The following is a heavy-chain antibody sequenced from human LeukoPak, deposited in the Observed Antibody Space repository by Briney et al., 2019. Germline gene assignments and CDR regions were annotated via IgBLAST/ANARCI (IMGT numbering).Heavy chain of an antibody. CDR1: GFTFSNAW. J-gene: IGHJ4*02. CDR2: IKSKTDGGTT. V-gene: IGHV3-15*01. Sequence: KPGGSLRLSCAASGFTFSNAWMSCVRQAPGEGLEWVGRIKSKTDGGTTDYAAPVKGRVTISRDDSKNTLYLQKNSMKTEDTAVYYCTTDPATPFGYWGQGTLVTVSS. CDR3: TTDPATPFGY. D-gene: IGHD2-2*01.